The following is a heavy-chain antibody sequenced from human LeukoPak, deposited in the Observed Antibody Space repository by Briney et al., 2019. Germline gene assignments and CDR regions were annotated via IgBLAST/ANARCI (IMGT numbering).Heavy chain of an antibody. Sequence: GGSLRLSCAASGFTFINYAMTWVRQAPGKGLEWVSAISGSGGSTYYADSVKGRFTISRDNSKNTVYLQMNSLRAEDTAVYYCAKHLYSSSSSPFDSWGQGTLVTVSS. CDR2: ISGSGGST. D-gene: IGHD6-6*01. J-gene: IGHJ4*02. CDR3: AKHLYSSSSSPFDS. V-gene: IGHV3-23*01. CDR1: GFTFINYA.